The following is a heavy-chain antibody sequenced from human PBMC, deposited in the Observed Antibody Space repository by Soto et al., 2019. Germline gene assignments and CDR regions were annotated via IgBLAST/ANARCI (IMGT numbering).Heavy chain of an antibody. CDR1: GYTFTSYA. CDR3: ARTLVGATPADY. D-gene: IGHD1-26*01. CDR2: INAGNGNT. J-gene: IGHJ4*02. V-gene: IGHV1-3*01. Sequence: QVQLVQSGAEVKKPGASVKVSCKASGYTFTSYAMHWVRQAPGQRLEWMGWINAGNGNTKYSQKFQGRATITRDTSASPAHMELSSLRTEDTAVYYCARTLVGATPADYWGQGTLVTVSS.